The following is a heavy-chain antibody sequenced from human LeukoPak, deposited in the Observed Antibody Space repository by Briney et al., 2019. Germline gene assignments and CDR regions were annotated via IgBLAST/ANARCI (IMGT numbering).Heavy chain of an antibody. CDR1: GDSVSSNSAS. Sequence: SRTLSLTCAISGDSVSSNSASWNWIRQSPSRGLEWLGRTYYRSKWRNDYAVSVKSRITISPDTSKNQFSLQLNSVTLEDTAVYYCARGTGDSCKDWGLGTLVTVSS. D-gene: IGHD3-22*01. CDR3: ARGTGDSCKD. CDR2: TYYRSKWRN. J-gene: IGHJ4*02. V-gene: IGHV6-1*01.